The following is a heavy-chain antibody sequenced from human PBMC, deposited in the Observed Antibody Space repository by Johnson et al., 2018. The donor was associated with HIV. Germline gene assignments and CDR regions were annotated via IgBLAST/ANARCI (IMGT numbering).Heavy chain of an antibody. V-gene: IGHV3-11*04. D-gene: IGHD4-17*01. J-gene: IGHJ3*02. CDR2: ISTSGATI. CDR1: GFTFDDYY. CDR3: ARDSTPWGGDYVDYTFDI. Sequence: QVQLVESGGGLVQPGRSLRLSCAASGFTFDDYYMSWIRQAPGKGLEWLSYISTSGATIYYADSVKGRFTISRDNAKKSLYLQMNSLRSEDTALYYCARDSTPWGGDYVDYTFDIWGQGTMVTVSS.